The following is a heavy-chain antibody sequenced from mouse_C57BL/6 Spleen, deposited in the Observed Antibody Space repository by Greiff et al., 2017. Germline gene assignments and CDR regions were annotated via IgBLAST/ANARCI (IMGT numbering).Heavy chain of an antibody. CDR1: GFNIKDYY. Sequence: EVQLVESGAELVKPGASVKLSCTASGFNIKDYYMHWVKQRTEQGLEWIGRIDPEDGETKYAPKFQGKATITADTASNTAYLQLSSLTSEDTAVYYCSGSSYENAMDYWGQGTSVTVSS. CDR2: IDPEDGET. D-gene: IGHD1-1*01. V-gene: IGHV14-2*01. J-gene: IGHJ4*01. CDR3: SGSSYENAMDY.